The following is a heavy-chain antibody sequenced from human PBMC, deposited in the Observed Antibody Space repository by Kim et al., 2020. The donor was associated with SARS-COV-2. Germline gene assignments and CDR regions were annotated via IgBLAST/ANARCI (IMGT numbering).Heavy chain of an antibody. Sequence: SETLSLTCTVSGGSISSYYWSWIRQPPGKGLEWIAYIYYSGSTNYNPSLKSRVTISVDTSKNQFSLKLSSVTAADTAVYYCATATVTTSSWYFDLWGRGTLVTVSS. CDR2: IYYSGST. CDR3: ATATVTTSSWYFDL. V-gene: IGHV4-59*08. CDR1: GGSISSYY. J-gene: IGHJ2*01. D-gene: IGHD4-17*01.